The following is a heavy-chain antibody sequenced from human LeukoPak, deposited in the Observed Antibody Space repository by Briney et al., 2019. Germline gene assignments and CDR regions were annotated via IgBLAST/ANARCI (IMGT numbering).Heavy chain of an antibody. V-gene: IGHV4-59*01. Sequence: SETLSLTCTVSGGSISNYYWNWIWQPPGKGLEWIGHIHYSGRTNYNSSIKSRVSISVHTSKNQFSLKLSSVTGADTAVYYCARWRDYYDSSGYSYWYFDLWGRGTLVTVSA. CDR1: GGSISNYY. J-gene: IGHJ2*01. D-gene: IGHD3-22*01. CDR3: ARWRDYYDSSGYSYWYFDL. CDR2: IHYSGRT.